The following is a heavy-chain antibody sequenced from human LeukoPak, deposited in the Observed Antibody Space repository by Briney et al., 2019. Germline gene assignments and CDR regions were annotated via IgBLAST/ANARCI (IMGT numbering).Heavy chain of an antibody. V-gene: IGHV1-69*13. CDR2: IIPIFGTA. CDR1: GGTFSSYA. Sequence: ASVKVSCKASGGTFSSYAFSWVRQAPGQGLEWMGGIIPIFGTANYAQKFQGRVTITADESTSTAYMELSSLRSEDTAVYYCAKLRAGSGSYYNEFDYWGQGTLVTVSS. CDR3: AKLRAGSGSYYNEFDY. J-gene: IGHJ4*02. D-gene: IGHD3-10*01.